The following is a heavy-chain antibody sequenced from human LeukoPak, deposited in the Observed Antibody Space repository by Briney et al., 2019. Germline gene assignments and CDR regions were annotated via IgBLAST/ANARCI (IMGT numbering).Heavy chain of an antibody. J-gene: IGHJ5*02. CDR2: IYYSGST. Sequence: SETLSLTCAVYGGSLSSYYWSWIRQPPGKGLEWIGYIYYSGSTNYNPSLKSRVTISVDTSKNQFSLKLSSVTAADTAVYYRARRGTTTDNCFDPWGQGTLVTVSS. CDR1: GGSLSSYY. V-gene: IGHV4-59*12. D-gene: IGHD1-14*01. CDR3: ARRGTTTDNCFDP.